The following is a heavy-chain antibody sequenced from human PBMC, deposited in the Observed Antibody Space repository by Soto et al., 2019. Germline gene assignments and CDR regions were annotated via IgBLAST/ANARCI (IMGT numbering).Heavy chain of an antibody. V-gene: IGHV3-48*02. D-gene: IGHD6-19*01. J-gene: IGHJ3*02. CDR3: ARGYSSGWYAFDI. CDR1: GFTFSSYS. Sequence: PGGSLRLSCAASGFTFSSYSMNWVRQAPGKGLEWVSYISSSSSTIYYADSVKGRFTISRDNAKNSLYLQMDSLRDEDTAVYYCARGYSSGWYAFDIWGQGTMVTVSS. CDR2: ISSSSSTI.